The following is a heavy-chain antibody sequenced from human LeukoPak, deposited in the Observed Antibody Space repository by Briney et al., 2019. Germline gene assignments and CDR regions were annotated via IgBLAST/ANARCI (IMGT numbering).Heavy chain of an antibody. CDR3: ARGIEATPNSFDP. V-gene: IGHV3-7*01. D-gene: IGHD2-15*01. Sequence: GGSLRLSCAASGFTFSSYWMSWVRQAPGKGLEWVANIKQDGSEKYYVDSMKGRFTISRDNAKNSLYLQMNSLRAEDTAVYYCARGIEATPNSFDPWGQGTLVTVSS. CDR1: GFTFSSYW. CDR2: IKQDGSEK. J-gene: IGHJ5*02.